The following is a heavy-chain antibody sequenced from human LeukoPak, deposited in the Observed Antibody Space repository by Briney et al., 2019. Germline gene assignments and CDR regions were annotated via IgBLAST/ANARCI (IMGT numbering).Heavy chain of an antibody. D-gene: IGHD2-2*02. J-gene: IGHJ4*02. Sequence: GGSLRLSCAASGFTFSDYYMSWIRQAPGKGLEGVSYISSSSSYTNYADSVKGRFTISRDNAKNSLYLQMNSLRAEHTAVYYCARDLEAIVVVPAAIAFDYWGQGTLVTVSS. CDR3: ARDLEAIVVVPAAIAFDY. CDR2: ISSSSSYT. V-gene: IGHV3-11*06. CDR1: GFTFSDYY.